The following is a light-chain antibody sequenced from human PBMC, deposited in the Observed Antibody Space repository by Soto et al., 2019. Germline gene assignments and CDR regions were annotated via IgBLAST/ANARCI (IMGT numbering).Light chain of an antibody. Sequence: EIVLTQSPDTLSLSPGERATLSCRASQSVSSSYLAWYQQKPGQAPRLLIYGASSRATGIPDRFSGSGSGTDFTLTISRLEPEDFAVYYCQQYSNSPPTFGGGTKVEIK. J-gene: IGKJ4*01. CDR1: QSVSSSY. CDR2: GAS. CDR3: QQYSNSPPT. V-gene: IGKV3-20*01.